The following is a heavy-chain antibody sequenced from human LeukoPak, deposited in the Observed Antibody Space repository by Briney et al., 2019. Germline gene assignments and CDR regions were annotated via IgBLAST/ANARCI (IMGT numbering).Heavy chain of an antibody. J-gene: IGHJ4*02. D-gene: IGHD4-23*01. Sequence: GASVKVSCKASGYTFASYAISWVRQAPGQGLEWIGWISGYNANTKFAQKFQGRVTMTTDASTSTAYMDLRSLRSDDTAVYYCARVGDYGPNSVKDFWGQGTLVTVSS. CDR2: ISGYNANT. V-gene: IGHV1-18*01. CDR3: ARVGDYGPNSVKDF. CDR1: GYTFASYA.